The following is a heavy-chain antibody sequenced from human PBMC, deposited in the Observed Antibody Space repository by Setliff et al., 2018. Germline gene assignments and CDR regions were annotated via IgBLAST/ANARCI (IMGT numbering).Heavy chain of an antibody. CDR2: VDHSGNT. V-gene: IGHV4-39*01. CDR1: GDSISRSTYY. Sequence: PSETLSLTCTVSGDSISRSTYYWGWIRQSPGKGLDWIGTVDHSGNTFYNPSLKSRVTISVDTSKNQFSLKLTSVSAADTAVYYCARRDSTGFYGYSFDFWGHGTLVTVSS. J-gene: IGHJ4*01. CDR3: ARRDSTGFYGYSFDF. D-gene: IGHD3-22*01.